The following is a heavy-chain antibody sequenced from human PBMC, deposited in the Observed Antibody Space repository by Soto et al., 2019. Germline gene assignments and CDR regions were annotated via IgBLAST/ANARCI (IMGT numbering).Heavy chain of an antibody. D-gene: IGHD1-26*01. Sequence: EVQLLESGGGLVQPGGSLRLSCAASGFTFSSYAMSWVRQAPGKGLEWVSAISGSGGSTYYADSVKGRFTISRDNSKNTLFLQMISLSAEDTAVYYCAKESNPRSWDLDYWGQGTLVTVSS. CDR3: AKESNPRSWDLDY. J-gene: IGHJ4*02. V-gene: IGHV3-23*01. CDR1: GFTFSSYA. CDR2: ISGSGGST.